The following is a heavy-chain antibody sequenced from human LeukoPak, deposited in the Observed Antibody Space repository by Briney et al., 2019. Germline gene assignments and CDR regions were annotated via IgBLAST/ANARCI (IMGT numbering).Heavy chain of an antibody. D-gene: IGHD6-13*01. CDR1: GFTLTSYA. J-gene: IGHJ4*02. CDR3: AKVVQYTASTGTGLDY. Sequence: GGSLRLSCAASGFTLTSYAMSWVRQAPGKGLHWVSTISASGRTPYYADPVKGRFTISRDNPKNTLYLQMNSLRAEDTAIYYCAKVVQYTASTGTGLDYWGQGTLVTVSS. V-gene: IGHV3-23*01. CDR2: ISASGRTP.